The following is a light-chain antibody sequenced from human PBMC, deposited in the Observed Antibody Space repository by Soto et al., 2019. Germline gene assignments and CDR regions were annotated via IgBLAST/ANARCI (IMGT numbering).Light chain of an antibody. CDR2: DAS. Sequence: DIQMTQSPSSLSASVGDRVTITCQASQNINNYLNWYQQKPGRAPKLLIYDASSLQSGVPSRFSGSGSGTDFTLTISSLQPEDFASYYCQQSYSTPPTFGQGTKVDIK. V-gene: IGKV1-39*01. CDR3: QQSYSTPPT. CDR1: QNINNY. J-gene: IGKJ1*01.